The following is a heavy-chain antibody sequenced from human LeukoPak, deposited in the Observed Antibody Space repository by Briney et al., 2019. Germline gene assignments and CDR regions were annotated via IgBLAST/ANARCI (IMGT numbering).Heavy chain of an antibody. Sequence: SEALSLTCAVYGESFSSYYWSWVRQPPGKGLEWIGEINHSGNINYNASLQSRHTISADKYNNQFSSKQSYVTAADTAVYYCARVDGDGYNIPDYWGQGTLVTVSS. CDR3: ARVDGDGYNIPDY. V-gene: IGHV4-34*01. D-gene: IGHD5-24*01. CDR2: INHSGNI. CDR1: GESFSSYY. J-gene: IGHJ4*02.